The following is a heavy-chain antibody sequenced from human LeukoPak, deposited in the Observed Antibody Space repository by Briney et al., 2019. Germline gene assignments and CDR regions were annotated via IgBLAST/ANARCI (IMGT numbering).Heavy chain of an antibody. D-gene: IGHD2-2*01. Sequence: PSGKVSCKASGGTFTRYAINLVRQAPGQGLGWMGGIIPIFGTANYAQKFQDRVTITAHESTSTAYMELSSLRSEDTAIYYCASRLYCSNTRCRNFPFAYWGQGTLVTVSS. CDR3: ASRLYCSNTRCRNFPFAY. J-gene: IGHJ4*02. CDR1: GGTFTRYA. V-gene: IGHV1-69*01. CDR2: IIPIFGTA.